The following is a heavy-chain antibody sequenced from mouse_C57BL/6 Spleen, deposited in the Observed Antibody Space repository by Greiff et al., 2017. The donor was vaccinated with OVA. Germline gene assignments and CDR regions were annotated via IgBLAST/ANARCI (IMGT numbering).Heavy chain of an antibody. J-gene: IGHJ2*01. CDR3: ARSEGYDGFDY. CDR2: INPGRGGT. V-gene: IGHV1-54*01. Sequence: VQLQQSGAELVRPGTSVKVSCKASGYAFTNYLIEWVKQRPGQGLEWIGVINPGRGGTNYNEKFKGKATLTADKSSSTAYMQLSSLTSEDSAVYFCARSEGYDGFDYWGQGTTLTVSS. CDR1: GYAFTNYL. D-gene: IGHD2-2*01.